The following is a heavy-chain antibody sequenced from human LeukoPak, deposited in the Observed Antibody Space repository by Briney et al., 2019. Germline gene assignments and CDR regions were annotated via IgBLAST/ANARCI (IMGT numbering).Heavy chain of an antibody. J-gene: IGHJ5*02. CDR1: GGSISSGGYS. D-gene: IGHD3-22*01. CDR2: IYHSGST. CDR3: ARLHYDSSGYFGGNWFDP. V-gene: IGHV4-30-2*01. Sequence: PSGTLSLTCAVSGGSISSGGYSWSWIRQPPGKGLEWIGYIYHSGSTYYNPSLKSRVTISVDRSKNQFSLKLSSVTAADTAVYYCARLHYDSSGYFGGNWFDPWGQGTLVTVSS.